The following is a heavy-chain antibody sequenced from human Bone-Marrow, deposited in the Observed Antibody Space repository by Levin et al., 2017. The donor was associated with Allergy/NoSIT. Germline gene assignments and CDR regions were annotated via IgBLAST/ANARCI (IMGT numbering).Heavy chain of an antibody. Sequence: GESLKISCAASGFTFSSYEMNWVRQAPGKGLEWVSYISSSGSTIYYADSVKGRFTISRDNAKNSLYLQMNSLRAEDTAVYYCARVTDNWNDKGGFDYWGQGTLVTVSS. CDR1: GFTFSSYE. V-gene: IGHV3-48*03. J-gene: IGHJ4*02. CDR3: ARVTDNWNDKGGFDY. CDR2: ISSSGSTI. D-gene: IGHD1-20*01.